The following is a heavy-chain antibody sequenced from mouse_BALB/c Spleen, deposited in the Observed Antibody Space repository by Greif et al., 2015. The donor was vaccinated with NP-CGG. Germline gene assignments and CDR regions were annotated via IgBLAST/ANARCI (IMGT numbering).Heavy chain of an antibody. Sequence: DVKLVESGGDLVKPGGSLKLSCAASGFTFSSYGMSWVRQTPDKRLEWVATISSGGSYTYYPDSVKGRFTISRDNAKNALFLQMSSLKSEDTAMYYCARHCNYLMDDWGQGTSVTVSS. CDR2: ISSGGSYT. CDR1: GFTFSSYG. D-gene: IGHD2-1*01. J-gene: IGHJ4*01. CDR3: ARHCNYLMDD. V-gene: IGHV5-6*02.